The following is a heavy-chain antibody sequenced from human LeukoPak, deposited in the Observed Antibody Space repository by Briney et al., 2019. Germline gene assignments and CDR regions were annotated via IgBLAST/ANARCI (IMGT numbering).Heavy chain of an antibody. CDR1: GGSFSGYY. Sequence: SETLSLTCAVYGGSFSGYYWSWIRQPPGKGLEWIGEINHSGSTNYNPSLKSRVTISVDTSKNQFSLKLSSVTAADTAVYYCARADPPPYYYDSSGYYYGGAFDIWGQGTMVTVSS. D-gene: IGHD3-22*01. J-gene: IGHJ3*02. CDR2: INHSGST. CDR3: ARADPPPYYYDSSGYYYGGAFDI. V-gene: IGHV4-34*01.